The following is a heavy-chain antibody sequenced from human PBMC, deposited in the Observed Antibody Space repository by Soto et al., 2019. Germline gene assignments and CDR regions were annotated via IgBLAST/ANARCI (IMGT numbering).Heavy chain of an antibody. D-gene: IGHD3-3*01. CDR1: GGAVSGYY. CDR3: ARGQRFSDSFDP. Sequence: SETLSLTCTVSGGAVSGYYWTWIRQSAGKGLEWIGRIYSSGGTKYNPSLQSRVTMSLDTSKNQFSLRLSSVTAADTAVYYCARGQRFSDSFDPWGQGTLVTVSS. V-gene: IGHV4-4*07. J-gene: IGHJ5*02. CDR2: IYSSGGT.